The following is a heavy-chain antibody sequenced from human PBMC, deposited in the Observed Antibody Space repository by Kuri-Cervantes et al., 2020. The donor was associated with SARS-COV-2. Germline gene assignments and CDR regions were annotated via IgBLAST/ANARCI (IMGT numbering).Heavy chain of an antibody. J-gene: IGHJ4*02. CDR2: IYHSGST. CDR3: ARVGLFYDILTGYYNRPIDY. V-gene: IGHV4-34*01. D-gene: IGHD3-9*01. Sequence: SQTLSLTCAVYGGSFSGYYWSWVRQPPGKGLEWIGEIYHSGSTNYNPSLKSRVTISVDKSKNQFSLKLSSVTAADTAVYYCARVGLFYDILTGYYNRPIDYWGQGTLVTVSS. CDR1: GGSFSGYY.